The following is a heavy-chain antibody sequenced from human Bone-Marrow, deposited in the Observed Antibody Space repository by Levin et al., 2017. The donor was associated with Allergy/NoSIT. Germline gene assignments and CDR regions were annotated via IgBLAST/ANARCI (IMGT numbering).Heavy chain of an antibody. Sequence: TAGGSLRLSCAASGFAFSDTWMNWVRQAPGKGLEWVGRIQSKSDGGATDYAAPVKGRFTISRDDSKNTVFLQMNSLKTEDTAVYYCSLQYFDYWGQGTLVTVSA. J-gene: IGHJ4*02. CDR2: IQSKSDGGAT. V-gene: IGHV3-15*07. D-gene: IGHD2-15*01. CDR1: GFAFSDTW. CDR3: SLQYFDY.